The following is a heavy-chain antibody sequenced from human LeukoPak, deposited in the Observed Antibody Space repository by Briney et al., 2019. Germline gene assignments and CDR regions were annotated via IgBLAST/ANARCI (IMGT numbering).Heavy chain of an antibody. Sequence: GRSLRLSCAASGFTFSSYGMHWVRQAPGKGLEWVAVISYDGSNKYYADSVKGRFTISRDNSKNTLYLQMNSLRAEDTAVYYCAKEDIVVVPAAIRRSYYYHGMDVWGKGTTVTVSS. V-gene: IGHV3-30*18. J-gene: IGHJ6*04. D-gene: IGHD2-2*01. CDR2: ISYDGSNK. CDR3: AKEDIVVVPAAIRRSYYYHGMDV. CDR1: GFTFSSYG.